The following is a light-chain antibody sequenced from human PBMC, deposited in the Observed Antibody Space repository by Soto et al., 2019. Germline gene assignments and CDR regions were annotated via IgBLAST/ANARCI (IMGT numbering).Light chain of an antibody. J-gene: IGLJ2*01. CDR2: DVS. CDR1: SSDVGGYNY. V-gene: IGLV2-14*01. CDR3: SSYTSSSTLV. Sequence: QSALTQPASVSGSPGQAITISCTGTSSDVGGYNYVSWYQQHPGKAPKLMIYDVSNRPSWVYNRFSGSKSGNTAPRTISGLQAEDEADDYCSSYTSSSTLVFGGGTKVTVL.